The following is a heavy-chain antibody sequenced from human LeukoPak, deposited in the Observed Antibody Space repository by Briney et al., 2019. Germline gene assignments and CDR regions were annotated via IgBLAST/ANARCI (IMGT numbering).Heavy chain of an antibody. Sequence: KSSETLSLTCTVSGGSISSSSYYWGWIRQPPGKGLEWIGSIYHSGSTYYNPSLKSRVTISVDTSKNQFSLKLTSVTAADTAVYHCAKKGYYYIDVWGTGTTVTVS. CDR2: IYHSGST. V-gene: IGHV4-39*07. J-gene: IGHJ6*03. CDR1: GGSISSSSYY. CDR3: AKKGYYYIDV.